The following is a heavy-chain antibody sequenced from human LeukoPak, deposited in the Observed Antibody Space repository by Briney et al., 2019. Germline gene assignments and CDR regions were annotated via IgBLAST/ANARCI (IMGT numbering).Heavy chain of an antibody. D-gene: IGHD6-19*01. J-gene: IGHJ4*02. V-gene: IGHV4-59*01. CDR2: IYYSGST. Sequence: SQTLSLTCTVSGGSISSYYWSWIRQPPGKGPEWIGYIYYSGSTDYNPSLKSRVTISVDTSKNQFSLNLSSVTAADTAVYYCARLSSSGWYSFDYWGQGTLVTVSS. CDR1: GGSISSYY. CDR3: ARLSSSGWYSFDY.